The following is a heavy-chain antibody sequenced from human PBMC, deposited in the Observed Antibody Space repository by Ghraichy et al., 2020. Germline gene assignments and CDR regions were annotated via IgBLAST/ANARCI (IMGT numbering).Heavy chain of an antibody. CDR3: ARVRLEQQLVLPYYYYMDV. J-gene: IGHJ6*03. Sequence: SETLSLTCAVSGGSISSGGYSWSWIRQPPEKGLEWIGYIYHSGSTYYNPSLKSRVTISVDRSKNQFSLKLSSVTAADTAVYYCARVRLEQQLVLPYYYYMDVWGKGTTVTVSS. CDR1: GGSISSGGYS. CDR2: IYHSGST. D-gene: IGHD6-13*01. V-gene: IGHV4-30-2*01.